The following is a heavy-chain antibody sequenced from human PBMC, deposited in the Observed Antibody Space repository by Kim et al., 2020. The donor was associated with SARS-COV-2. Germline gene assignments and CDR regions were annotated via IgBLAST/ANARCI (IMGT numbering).Heavy chain of an antibody. J-gene: IGHJ4*02. CDR2: IIPIFGTA. V-gene: IGHV1-69*13. CDR1: GGTFSSYA. Sequence: SVKVSCKASGGTFSSYAISWVRQAPGQGLEWMGGIIPIFGTANYAQKFQGRVTITADESTSTAYMELSSLRSEDTAVYYCARLQDGYNRNFSDYWGQGTLVTVSS. D-gene: IGHD5-12*01. CDR3: ARLQDGYNRNFSDY.